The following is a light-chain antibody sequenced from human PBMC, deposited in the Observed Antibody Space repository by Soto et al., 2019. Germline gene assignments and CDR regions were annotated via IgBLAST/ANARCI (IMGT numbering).Light chain of an antibody. CDR1: QSVSSSY. J-gene: IGKJ1*01. CDR3: QQYGSSPYVT. V-gene: IGKV3-20*01. CDR2: GAS. Sequence: EIVLTQSPGTLSLSPGERATLSCRASQSVSSSYLAWYQQKPGQAPRLLIYGASSRATGIPDRFSGSGSGTDFTLTISRLEPEDFAVYYCQQYGSSPYVTFGQGTKVDI.